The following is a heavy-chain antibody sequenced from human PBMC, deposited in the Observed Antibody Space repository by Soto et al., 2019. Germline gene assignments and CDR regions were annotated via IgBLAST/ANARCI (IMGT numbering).Heavy chain of an antibody. CDR3: ARAPGYSRSWYTGLGGNAFDI. CDR2: INPSGGST. D-gene: IGHD6-13*01. CDR1: GYTFTSYY. Sequence: GASVKVSCKASGYTFTSYYMHLVRQAPGQGLEWMGIINPSGGSTSYAQKFQGRVTMTRDTSTSAVYMELSSLRSEDTAVYYCARAPGYSRSWYTGLGGNAFDIWGQGKMVTVSS. J-gene: IGHJ3*02. V-gene: IGHV1-46*01.